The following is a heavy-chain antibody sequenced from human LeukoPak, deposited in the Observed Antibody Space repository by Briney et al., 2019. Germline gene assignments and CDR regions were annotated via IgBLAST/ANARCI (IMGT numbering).Heavy chain of an antibody. V-gene: IGHV3-33*06. J-gene: IGHJ5*02. Sequence: GRSLRLSCAASGFTFSSYGMHWVRQAPGKGLEWVAVIWYDGSNKYYADSVKGRFTISRDNSKNTLYLQMNSLRAEDTAVYYCAKDSRYSGYVNWFDPWGQGTLVTVSS. CDR1: GFTFSSYG. CDR3: AKDSRYSGYVNWFDP. D-gene: IGHD5-12*01. CDR2: IWYDGSNK.